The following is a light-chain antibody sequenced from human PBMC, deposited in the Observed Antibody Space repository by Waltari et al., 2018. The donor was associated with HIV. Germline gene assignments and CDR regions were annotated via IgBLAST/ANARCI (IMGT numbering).Light chain of an antibody. CDR3: QQYNNWPIT. CDR2: GAS. V-gene: IGKV3-15*01. CDR1: QSVSSN. J-gene: IGKJ5*01. Sequence: EKVMTKSPATLSVSPGERATLSCRASQSVSSNLAWYQQKPGQAPRLIIYGASTRATGIPARFSATGSGTEFSLTISSLQSEDFAVYYCQQYNNWPITFGQGTRLEIK.